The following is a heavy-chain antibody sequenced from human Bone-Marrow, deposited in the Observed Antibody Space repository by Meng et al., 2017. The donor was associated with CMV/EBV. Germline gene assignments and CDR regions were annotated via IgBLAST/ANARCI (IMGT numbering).Heavy chain of an antibody. J-gene: IGHJ4*02. D-gene: IGHD6-6*01. CDR3: ARAGGAIRPPFDY. CDR2: INPSGGST. CDR1: PYTFIDHH. V-gene: IGHV1-46*01. Sequence: ASVKVSCKASPYTFIDHHMHWVRQAPGQGLEWMGIINPSGGSTSYAQKFQGRVTMTRDTSTSTVYMELSSLRSEDTAVYYCARAGGAIRPPFDYWGQGTLVTGSS.